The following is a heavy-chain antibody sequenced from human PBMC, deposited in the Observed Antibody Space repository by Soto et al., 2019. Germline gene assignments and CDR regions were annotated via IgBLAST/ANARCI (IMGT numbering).Heavy chain of an antibody. CDR2: INQDESEK. CDR1: GFTFSSYW. CDR3: ARALYYYYYMDV. Sequence: PGGSLRLSCAASGFTFSSYWMSWVRQAPGKGLEWVANINQDESEKYYVDSVKGRFTISRDNAKNSLYLQMNSLRAEDKAVYYCARALYYYYYMDVWGKGTTVTVS. V-gene: IGHV3-7*01. J-gene: IGHJ6*03.